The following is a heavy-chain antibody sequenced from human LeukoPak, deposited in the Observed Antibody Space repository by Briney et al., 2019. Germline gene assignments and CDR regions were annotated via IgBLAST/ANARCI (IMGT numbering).Heavy chain of an antibody. J-gene: IGHJ5*02. V-gene: IGHV1-69*04. CDR1: GGTFSSYA. Sequence: GSSVKVSCKASGGTFSSYAISWVRQAPGQGLEWMGRIIPILGIANYAQKFQGRVTITADKSTSTAYMELSSLRSEDTAVYYCARGPSRDYGSGSSWFDPWGQGTLVTVSS. CDR2: IIPILGIA. D-gene: IGHD3-10*01. CDR3: ARGPSRDYGSGSSWFDP.